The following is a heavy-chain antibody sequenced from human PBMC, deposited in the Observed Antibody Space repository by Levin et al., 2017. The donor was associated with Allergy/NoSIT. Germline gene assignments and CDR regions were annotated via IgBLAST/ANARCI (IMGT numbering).Heavy chain of an antibody. CDR2: VSTSGAST. V-gene: IGHV3-23*01. CDR1: GFTFSSYA. J-gene: IGHJ3*02. CDR3: AKRRGGSYYDAFHI. Sequence: PGGSLRLSCAASGFTFSSYAMSWVRQAPGKGLEWVSAVSTSGASTYYADSVKGRFTISRDNSKNTLHMQMSSLRAEDTAVYYCAKRRGGSYYDAFHIWGQGTMVTVSS. D-gene: IGHD3-10*01.